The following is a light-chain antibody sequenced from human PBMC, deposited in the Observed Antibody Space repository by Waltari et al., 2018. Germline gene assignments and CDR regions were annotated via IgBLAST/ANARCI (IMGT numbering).Light chain of an antibody. V-gene: IGKV3-15*01. CDR2: GAS. CDR3: QQVDSFPRT. J-gene: IGKJ1*01. CDR1: QSVSNN. Sequence: ETVMTQSPATLSLSPGDRATLSCRASQSVSNNLAWYQQEPGQAPTILIYGASTRATGKPARVRGSGYGTDFTLTISSLEPEDFATDYCQQVDSFPRTFGQGTKVEVK.